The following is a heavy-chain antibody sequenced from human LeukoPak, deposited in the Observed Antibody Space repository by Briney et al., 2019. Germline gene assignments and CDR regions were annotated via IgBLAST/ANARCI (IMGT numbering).Heavy chain of an antibody. J-gene: IGHJ4*02. Sequence: PSETLSLTCTVSGGSISSYYWSWIRQPPGKGLEWIGYLYYSGSTNYNPSLKSRVTISVDTSRNQFSLKLSSVTAADTAVYYCAGGYYFDCWGQGTLVTVSS. CDR2: LYYSGST. V-gene: IGHV4-59*08. CDR1: GGSISSYY. CDR3: AGGYYFDC.